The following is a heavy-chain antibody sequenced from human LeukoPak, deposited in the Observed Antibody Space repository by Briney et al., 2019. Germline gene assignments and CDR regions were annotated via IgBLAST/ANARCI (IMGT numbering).Heavy chain of an antibody. J-gene: IGHJ4*02. CDR2: INQDGSTK. V-gene: IGHV3-7*01. CDR3: AKVTYHYGSGSYYNPGAVTEY. D-gene: IGHD3-10*01. Sequence: GGSLRLSCAASGFTFNSHWMSWVRQAPGKGLEWVAHINQDGSTKYYVAPVKGRLTTSRDNADQSLYLQMNSPGAEDTAGYYCAKVTYHYGSGSYYNPGAVTEYWGQGTLVTVPS. CDR1: GFTFNSHW.